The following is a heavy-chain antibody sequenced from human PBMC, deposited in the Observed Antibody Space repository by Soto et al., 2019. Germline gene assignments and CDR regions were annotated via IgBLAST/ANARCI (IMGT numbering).Heavy chain of an antibody. J-gene: IGHJ3*02. CDR3: AHSGEGLGRGSSKLADAFDI. CDR1: GFSLSTSGVG. CDR2: IYWDDDK. Sequence: SGPTLVNPTQTLTLTCTFSGFSLSTSGVGVGWIRQPPGKALEWLALIYWDDDKRYSPSLKSRLTITKDTSKNQVVLTMTNMDPVDTATYYCAHSGEGLGRGSSKLADAFDIWGQGTMVTVSS. D-gene: IGHD6-6*01. V-gene: IGHV2-5*02.